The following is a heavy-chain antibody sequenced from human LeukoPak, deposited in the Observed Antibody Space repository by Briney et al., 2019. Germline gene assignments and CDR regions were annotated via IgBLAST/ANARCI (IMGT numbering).Heavy chain of an antibody. D-gene: IGHD6-13*01. CDR2: IYYSGST. CDR3: ARDDLQLVRRLGGSTEYYYYYYMDV. Sequence: SETLSPTCTVSGGSISSYYWSWIRQPPGKGLEWIGYIYYSGSTNYNPSLKSRVTISVDTSKNQFSLRLSSMTAADTAVYYCARDDLQLVRRLGGSTEYYYYYYMDVWGKGTTVTVSS. J-gene: IGHJ6*03. V-gene: IGHV4-59*01. CDR1: GGSISSYY.